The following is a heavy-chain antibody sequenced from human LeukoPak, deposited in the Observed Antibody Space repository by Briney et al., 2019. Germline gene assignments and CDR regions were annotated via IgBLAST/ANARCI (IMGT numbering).Heavy chain of an antibody. CDR3: ARGPHDYINSFDY. D-gene: IGHD4-11*01. CDR1: GGSISTYY. Sequence: PSETLSLTCTVSGGSISTYYWSWIRQPPGKGLEWIGYIYYSGSTNYNPSLKSRVTISVDTSKNQFSLKLSSVTAADTAVYYCARGPHDYINSFDYWGQGTLVTVSS. V-gene: IGHV4-59*01. J-gene: IGHJ4*02. CDR2: IYYSGST.